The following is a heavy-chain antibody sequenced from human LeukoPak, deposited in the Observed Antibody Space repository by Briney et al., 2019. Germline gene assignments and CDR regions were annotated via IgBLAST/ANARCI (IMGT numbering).Heavy chain of an antibody. D-gene: IGHD5-18*01. CDR2: INYSGYK. V-gene: IGHV4-39*07. Sequence: GSLRLSCAASGFTFSSYAMHWIRQPPGKGLEWIGSINYSGYKYDNPSLKSRVTISLDTSKNQFSLKVGSMTAADTAVYYCARAGGYGLIDYWGQGTMVTVSS. CDR3: ARAGGYGLIDY. J-gene: IGHJ4*02. CDR1: GFTFSSYA.